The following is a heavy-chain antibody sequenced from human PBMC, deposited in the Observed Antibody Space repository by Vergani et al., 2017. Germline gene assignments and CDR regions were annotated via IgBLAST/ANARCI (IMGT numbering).Heavy chain of an antibody. D-gene: IGHD6-13*01. Sequence: QVQLVQSGAEVKKPGSSVKVSCKASGGTFSSFAISWVRQAPGQGLEWMGGIIPIFGTANYAQKFKGRVTITADESTSTAYMELSSLRSEDTAVYYCARMTHSSSWYWEAFDIWGQGTMVTVSS. J-gene: IGHJ3*02. CDR2: IIPIFGTA. CDR1: GGTFSSFA. V-gene: IGHV1-69*01. CDR3: ARMTHSSSWYWEAFDI.